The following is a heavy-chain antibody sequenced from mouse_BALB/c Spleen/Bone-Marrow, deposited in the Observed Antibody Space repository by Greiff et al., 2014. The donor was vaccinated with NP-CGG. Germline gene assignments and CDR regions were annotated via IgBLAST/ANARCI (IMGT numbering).Heavy chain of an antibody. D-gene: IGHD1-1*01. J-gene: IGHJ2*01. CDR1: GYAFTNYL. CDR3: ARGTTVYYFDY. V-gene: IGHV1-54*01. Sequence: ESGAELVRPGTSVKVSCKASGYAFTNYLIEWVKQRPGQGLEWIGVICPGSGGTNYNEKFRDKATLTADKSSSTAYMQXXXXXPDXSAVYFCARGTTVYYFDYWGQGTTLTVSS. CDR2: ICPGSGGT.